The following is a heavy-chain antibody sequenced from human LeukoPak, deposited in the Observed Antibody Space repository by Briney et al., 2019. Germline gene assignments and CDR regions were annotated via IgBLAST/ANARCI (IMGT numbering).Heavy chain of an antibody. CDR3: ARVGYGSGWYSLDFDY. Sequence: GASVKVSCKASGYTFTSYGISWVRQAPGQGLEWMGRISAYNGNTNYAQKLQGRVTMTTDTSTSTAYMELRSLRSDDTAVYYCARVGYGSGWYSLDFDYWGQGTLVTVSS. V-gene: IGHV1-18*01. D-gene: IGHD6-19*01. CDR1: GYTFTSYG. J-gene: IGHJ4*02. CDR2: ISAYNGNT.